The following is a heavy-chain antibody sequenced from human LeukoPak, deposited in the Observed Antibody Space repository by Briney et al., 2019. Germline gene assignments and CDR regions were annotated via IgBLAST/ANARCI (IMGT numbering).Heavy chain of an antibody. CDR1: GGTFSSYA. Sequence: ASVKVSCKASGGTFSSYAISWVRQAPGQGLEWMGGIIPIFGTANYAQKFQGRVTITADESTSTAYMELSSLRSEDTAVYYCARVDGYSYGYRGSRTDHYYGMDVWGQGTTVTVSS. D-gene: IGHD5-18*01. CDR3: ARVDGYSYGYRGSRTDHYYGMDV. CDR2: IIPIFGTA. V-gene: IGHV1-69*13. J-gene: IGHJ6*02.